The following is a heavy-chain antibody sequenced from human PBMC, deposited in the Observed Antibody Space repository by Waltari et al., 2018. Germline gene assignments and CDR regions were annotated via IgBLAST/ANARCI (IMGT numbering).Heavy chain of an antibody. CDR3: ARPDAFDI. CDR1: GYSFTSYW. J-gene: IGHJ3*02. CDR2: IYPGELDT. V-gene: IGHV5-51*03. Sequence: EVQLVQSGAEVKKPGESLKISCKGSGYSFTSYWIGRVRQMPGKGLEWMGIIYPGELDTRYSPSLQGHVTIAADKSISTTYLQWSRLKASDTAMYYCARPDAFDIWGQGTMVTVSS.